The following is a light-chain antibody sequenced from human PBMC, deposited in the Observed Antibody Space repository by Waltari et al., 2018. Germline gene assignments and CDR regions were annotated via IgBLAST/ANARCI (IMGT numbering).Light chain of an antibody. Sequence: EIIMSQTPLSLAVTPGQPATISCKSSQSLLHRNGKTFLFWYLQKSGQSPQLLISEVSRRFSGVPDRFSGSGSGTDFALRISRVEADDVGGYYCMQGTQLPWTFGQGTKVEIK. CDR3: MQGTQLPWT. CDR1: QSLLHRNGKTF. J-gene: IGKJ1*01. V-gene: IGKV2-29*02. CDR2: EVS.